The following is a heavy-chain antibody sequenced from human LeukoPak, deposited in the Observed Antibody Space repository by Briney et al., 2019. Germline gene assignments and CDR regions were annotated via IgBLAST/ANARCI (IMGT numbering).Heavy chain of an antibody. CDR3: ARVPGYSYGYGDY. J-gene: IGHJ4*02. CDR2: INPSGGST. D-gene: IGHD5-18*01. CDR1: GYTFTTYG. Sequence: ASVKVSRKTSGYTFTTYGISWVRQAPGQGLEWMGIINPSGGSTSYAQKFQGRVTMTRDTSTSTVYMELSSLRSEDTAVYYCARVPGYSYGYGDYWGQGTLVTVSS. V-gene: IGHV1-46*01.